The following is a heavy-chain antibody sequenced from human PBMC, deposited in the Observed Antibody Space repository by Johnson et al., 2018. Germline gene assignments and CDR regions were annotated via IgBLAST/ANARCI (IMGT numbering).Heavy chain of an antibody. CDR3: ASLWVGVDAEYFQH. Sequence: VQLQESGGGLVQPGGSLRLSCAASGFTFSSYWMHWVRQAPGKGLVWVSRINIDGSGTTYADSVKGRFTISRDNAKNTLFLQMNSLRVEDTAVYYCASLWVGVDAEYFQHWGQGTLVTVSS. CDR1: GFTFSSYW. D-gene: IGHD2-21*01. CDR2: INIDGSGT. J-gene: IGHJ1*01. V-gene: IGHV3-74*01.